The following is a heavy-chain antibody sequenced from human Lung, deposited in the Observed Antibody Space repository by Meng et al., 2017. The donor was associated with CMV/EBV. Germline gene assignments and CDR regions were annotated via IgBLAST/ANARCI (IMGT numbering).Heavy chain of an antibody. Sequence: ESLKISCVVSGLNFRTYGMTWVRQASGKGLEFVSHINAESTNKGYADAVKGRFTISRDIAGSSVFLQMNNLRVEDAAVYYCTTDPEGDYDFDFWGQETLVTVS. CDR1: GLNFRTYG. V-gene: IGHV3-21*06. J-gene: IGHJ4*02. CDR2: INAESTNK. D-gene: IGHD4-17*01. CDR3: TTDPEGDYDFDF.